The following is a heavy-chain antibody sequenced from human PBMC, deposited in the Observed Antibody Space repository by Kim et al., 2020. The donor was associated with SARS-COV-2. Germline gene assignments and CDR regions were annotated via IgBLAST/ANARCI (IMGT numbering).Heavy chain of an antibody. V-gene: IGHV7-4-1*02. Sequence: ASVKVSCKASGYTFTSYAMNWVRQAPGQGLEWMGWINTNTGNPTYAQGFTGRFVFSLDTSVSTAYLQISSLKAEDTAVYYCARGPDPYGDYGLYYYYYMDVWGKGTTVTVSS. J-gene: IGHJ6*03. D-gene: IGHD4-17*01. CDR1: GYTFTSYA. CDR3: ARGPDPYGDYGLYYYYYMDV. CDR2: INTNTGNP.